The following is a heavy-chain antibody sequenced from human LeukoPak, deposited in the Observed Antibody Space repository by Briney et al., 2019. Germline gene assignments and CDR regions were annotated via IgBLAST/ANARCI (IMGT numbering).Heavy chain of an antibody. V-gene: IGHV3-23*01. J-gene: IGHJ4*02. CDR3: ARGRPHGNDY. Sequence: PGGSLRLSCAASGFTFSSYAITWARQAPGKGLEWVSAVSSNGAKTYYADSVKGRFSISRDNAKNTLYLQMNSLRVEDTAVYYCARGRPHGNDYWGQGTLVTVSS. D-gene: IGHD4-23*01. CDR2: VSSNGAKT. CDR1: GFTFSSYA.